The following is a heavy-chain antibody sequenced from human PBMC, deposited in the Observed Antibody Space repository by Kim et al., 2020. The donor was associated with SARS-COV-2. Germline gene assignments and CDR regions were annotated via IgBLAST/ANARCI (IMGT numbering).Heavy chain of an antibody. D-gene: IGHD5-18*01. Sequence: GGSLRLSCAASGFTFSSYWMHWVRQAPGKGLVWVSHTNSAGSDTNYADSVKGRFTISRDNAKNTLYLQMNSLGADDTAVYYCSRGGQYNYVFLEHWGQGT. J-gene: IGHJ1*01. CDR3: SRGGQYNYVFLEH. CDR1: GFTFSSYW. CDR2: TNSAGSDT. V-gene: IGHV3-74*01.